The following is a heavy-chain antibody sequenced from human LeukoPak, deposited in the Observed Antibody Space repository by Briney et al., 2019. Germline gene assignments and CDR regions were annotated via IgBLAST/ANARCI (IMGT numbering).Heavy chain of an antibody. CDR2: INQGGNGK. CDR3: ARDKRPYYDMWSGPFDY. Sequence: PGGPLRLSCAVSGFTFSNYWMSWVREAPGKGLEWVANINQGGNGKHYVDSAKGRFTISSDNAKNSLYLQMYSLRAEDTAVYYCARDKRPYYDMWSGPFDYWGQGTLVTVSS. V-gene: IGHV3-7*01. J-gene: IGHJ4*02. CDR1: GFTFSNYW. D-gene: IGHD3-3*01.